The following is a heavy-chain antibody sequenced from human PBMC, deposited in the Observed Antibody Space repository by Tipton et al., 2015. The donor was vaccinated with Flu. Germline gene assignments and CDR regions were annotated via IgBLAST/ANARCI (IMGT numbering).Heavy chain of an antibody. CDR3: ARAHPYTSGSWVEY. J-gene: IGHJ4*02. Sequence: WGWIRQFPGKGLEWIGYIYYRGSTYYNPSLLSRVSISQDTSKSQFSLRLSSVTAADTAVYFCARAHPYTSGSWVEYWGQGTLVTVSS. D-gene: IGHD3-10*01. CDR2: IYYRGST. V-gene: IGHV4-31*02.